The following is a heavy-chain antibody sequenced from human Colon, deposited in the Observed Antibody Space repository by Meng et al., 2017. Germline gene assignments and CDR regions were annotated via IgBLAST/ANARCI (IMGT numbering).Heavy chain of an antibody. CDR2: TYYSSDWHP. J-gene: IGHJ4*02. CDR3: TTWYGEY. D-gene: IGHD3-10*01. CDR1: GDTVSSNHAL. Sequence: LQEPGPGRVTPSETLSRTWTISGDTVSSNHALWTRVCQAPSRGFEWLVPTYYSSDWHPHYGVSVKIRITITAANSSNHFSLHLNSETPEDTAVYYCTTWYGEYWGQGTLVTVSS. V-gene: IGHV6-1*01.